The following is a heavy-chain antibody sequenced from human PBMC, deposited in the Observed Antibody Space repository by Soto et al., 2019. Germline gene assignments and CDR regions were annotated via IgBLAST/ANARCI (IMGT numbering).Heavy chain of an antibody. Sequence: SETLSLTFTVSGGSISSHYWSWIRQPPGKGLEWIGYIYYSGSTNYNPSLKSRVTISVDTSKNQFSLKLSSVTAADTAVYYCARLSWVNVERILVSWFDPWGQGTLVTVSS. CDR2: IYYSGST. CDR1: GGSISSHY. CDR3: ARLSWVNVERILVSWFDP. V-gene: IGHV4-59*08. D-gene: IGHD1-1*01. J-gene: IGHJ5*02.